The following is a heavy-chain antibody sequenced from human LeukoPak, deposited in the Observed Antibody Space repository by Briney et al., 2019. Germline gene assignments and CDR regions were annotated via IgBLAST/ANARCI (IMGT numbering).Heavy chain of an antibody. V-gene: IGHV3-30*02. D-gene: IGHD6-19*01. CDR1: GFVLSDYG. J-gene: IGHJ6*03. Sequence: QPGGSLRLSCAASGFVLSDYGMHWVRQAPGKGLEWVAFVRHDGSNEYYADSVEGLFTSFRITVKNSLSLQMNTLRVEDTAIYYFARGGYSSGLVPFYYTYMDVWGKGTTVIVSS. CDR2: VRHDGSNE. CDR3: ARGGYSSGLVPFYYTYMDV.